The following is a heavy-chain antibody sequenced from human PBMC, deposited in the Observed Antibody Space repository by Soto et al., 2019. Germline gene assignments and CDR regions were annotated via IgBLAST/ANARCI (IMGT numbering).Heavy chain of an antibody. CDR2: IYHSGST. V-gene: IGHV4-4*02. D-gene: IGHD3-10*01. Sequence: QVQLQESGPGLVKPSGTLSLTCAVSGGSISSSNWWSWVRQPPGKGLEWIGEIYHSGSTNYNPSLKSRLPVSVDKSKRQFSLKLSCVTAAGTAVYSCASDYMVRGVMRWLAPWGQGTLVTVSS. CDR3: ASDYMVRGVMRWLAP. J-gene: IGHJ5*02. CDR1: GGSISSSNW.